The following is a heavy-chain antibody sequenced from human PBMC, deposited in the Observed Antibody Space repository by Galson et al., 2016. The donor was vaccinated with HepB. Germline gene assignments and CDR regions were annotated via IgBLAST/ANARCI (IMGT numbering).Heavy chain of an antibody. CDR2: IETAGDT. CDR3: TRGKSLWTMPWNYGLDV. V-gene: IGHV3-13*01. D-gene: IGHD3-10*01. CDR1: GFTFSMYD. J-gene: IGHJ6*04. Sequence: SLRLSCAASGFTFSMYDMHWVRQVTGKGLEWVSAIETAGDTYYPDSVKGRFTISRENAKNSLYLQLINLRAEDTAVYYCTRGKSLWTMPWNYGLDVWGKGTTVIVSS.